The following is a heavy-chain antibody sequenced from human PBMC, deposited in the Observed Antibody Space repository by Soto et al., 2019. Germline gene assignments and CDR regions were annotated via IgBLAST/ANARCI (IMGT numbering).Heavy chain of an antibody. CDR1: GVSVSSRGFY. D-gene: IGHD1-20*01. CDR3: ARDYITHPNYHFDY. J-gene: IGHJ4*02. Sequence: QVHLQESGPGLVKPSETLSLLCTVSGVSVSSRGFYWSWIRQSPERGLEWIGYIAYSGTTNYNPSLKSRVNISVDTSNNQFSLRLSSVTAADTAVYFCARDYITHPNYHFDYWGQGTRVTVSS. CDR2: IAYSGTT. V-gene: IGHV4-61*08.